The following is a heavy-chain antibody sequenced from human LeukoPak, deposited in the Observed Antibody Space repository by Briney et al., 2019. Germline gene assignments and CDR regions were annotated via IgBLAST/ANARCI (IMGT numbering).Heavy chain of an antibody. CDR3: AKVITAAGSYY. Sequence: GGTLRLSCAASGFTFSNYGMSWVRQAPGKGLEWVSAIGGSGATTYYAGSVKGRFTISRDNSMNTLYLQMNSLRAEDTAVYYCAKVITAAGSYYWGQGTLVTVSS. V-gene: IGHV3-23*01. CDR1: GFTFSNYG. J-gene: IGHJ4*02. CDR2: IGGSGATT. D-gene: IGHD6-13*01.